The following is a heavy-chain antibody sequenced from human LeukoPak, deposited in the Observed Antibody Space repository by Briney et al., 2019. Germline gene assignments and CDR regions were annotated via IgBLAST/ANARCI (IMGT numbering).Heavy chain of an antibody. D-gene: IGHD4/OR15-4a*01. CDR3: AKERDYGPADY. CDR2: LSGSGSST. CDR1: GFIFNKHA. J-gene: IGHJ4*02. Sequence: GGSLRLSCAASGFIFNKHAMSWVRQAPGKGLEWVSGLSGSGSSTDYADSVKGRFTVSRDNSKNMLFLQMHSLRAEDTAIYYCAKERDYGPADYWGQGTLVTVSS. V-gene: IGHV3-23*01.